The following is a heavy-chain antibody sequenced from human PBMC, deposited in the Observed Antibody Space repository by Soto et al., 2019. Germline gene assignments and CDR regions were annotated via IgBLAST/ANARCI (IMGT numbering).Heavy chain of an antibody. D-gene: IGHD3-10*01. CDR3: ARHGDYYGSGTYDYMDV. V-gene: IGHV4-59*08. J-gene: IGHJ6*03. CDR2: IYYSGST. CDR1: GASISSYY. Sequence: GPGPQEASETLSLTCTVSGASISSYYWSWIRQPPGKGLEWIGYIYYSGSTNYNPSLKSRVTMSVDTSKNQFSLKLSSVTAADTAVYYCARHGDYYGSGTYDYMDVWGKGTTVTVSS.